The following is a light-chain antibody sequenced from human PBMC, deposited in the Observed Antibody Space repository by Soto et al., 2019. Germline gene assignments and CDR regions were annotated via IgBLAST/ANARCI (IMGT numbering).Light chain of an antibody. V-gene: IGLV2-14*01. J-gene: IGLJ1*01. CDR3: TSYTSSTPFYV. Sequence: QSALTQPASVSGSPGQSIAISCIGTSSDIGSYNYVSWYQQYPGKAPKLMIYDVSNRPSGVSDRFSGSKSGNTASLTISGLQAEDEAEYYCTSYTSSTPFYVFGTGTKVTVL. CDR1: SSDIGSYNY. CDR2: DVS.